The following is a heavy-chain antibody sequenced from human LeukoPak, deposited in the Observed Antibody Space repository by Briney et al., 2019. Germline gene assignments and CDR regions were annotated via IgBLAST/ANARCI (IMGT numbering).Heavy chain of an antibody. V-gene: IGHV1-2*02. D-gene: IGHD5-12*01. Sequence: GASVKVSCKASGYTFTGYYMHWVRQAPGQGLERMGWINPNSGDTNYVQKFQGRVTMTRDTSINTAYMELSRLRTDDTAVYYCAKNPYEYYFDYWGQGTLVTVSS. CDR3: AKNPYEYYFDY. CDR2: INPNSGDT. CDR1: GYTFTGYY. J-gene: IGHJ4*02.